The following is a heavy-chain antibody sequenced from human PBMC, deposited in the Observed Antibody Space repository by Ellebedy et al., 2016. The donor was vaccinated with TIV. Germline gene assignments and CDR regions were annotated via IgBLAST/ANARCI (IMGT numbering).Heavy chain of an antibody. CDR1: GFTFNTFF. CDR2: ISANGNKR. J-gene: IGHJ4*02. V-gene: IGHV3-23*01. Sequence: GESLKISXAASGFTFNTFFMSWVRQAPGKGLEWVATISANGNKRDLADSVQGRFTISRDNFRNTLHLQMNNLRGEDTAVYYCRQGHYADYWGQGTLVTVSS. CDR3: RQGHYADY. D-gene: IGHD2-2*01.